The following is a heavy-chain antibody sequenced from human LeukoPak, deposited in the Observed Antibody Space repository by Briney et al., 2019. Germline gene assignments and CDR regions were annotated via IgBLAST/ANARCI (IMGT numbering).Heavy chain of an antibody. D-gene: IGHD6-6*01. CDR1: GGSISSYY. J-gene: IGHJ6*03. V-gene: IGHV4-4*07. CDR2: IYTSGST. Sequence: SETLSLTCTVSGGSISSYYWSWIRQPAGKGLEWIGRIYTSGSTNYNPSLKSRVTMSVDTSKNQFSLKLSSVTAADTAVYYCARVVRVAARRGYYCYMDVWGKGTTVTVSS. CDR3: ARVVRVAARRGYYCYMDV.